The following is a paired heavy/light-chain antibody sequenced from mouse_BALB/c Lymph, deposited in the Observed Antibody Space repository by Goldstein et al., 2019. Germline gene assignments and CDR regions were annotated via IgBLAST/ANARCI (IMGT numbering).Heavy chain of an antibody. CDR1: GFSLTSYG. Sequence: KESGPGLVAPSQSLSITCTVSGFSLTSYGVSWVRQPPGKGLEWLGVIWGDGTTNYRSALISRLSISKDNSKSQVFLNLNSLQTDDTATYYCAKRSYWYFDVWGAGTTVTVSS. V-gene: IGHV2-3*01. J-gene: IGHJ1*01. CDR3: AKRSYWYFDV. CDR2: IWGDGTT.
Light chain of an antibody. Sequence: DIKMTQSPSSMYASLGERVTITCKASQDINSYLSWFQQKPGKSPKSLIYRANRLVDGVPSRFSGSGSGQDYSLTISSLEYEDMGIYYCLQYDEFPWTFGGGTKLEIK. CDR1: QDINSY. V-gene: IGKV14-111*01. J-gene: IGKJ1*01. CDR2: RAN. CDR3: LQYDEFPWT.